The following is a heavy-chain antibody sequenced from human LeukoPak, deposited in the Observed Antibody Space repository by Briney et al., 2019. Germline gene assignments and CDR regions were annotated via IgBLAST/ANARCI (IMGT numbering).Heavy chain of an antibody. CDR1: GFTFSSYA. Sequence: GGSLRLSCAASGFTFSSYAMHWVRQAPGKGLEWVAVISYDASNKYYADSVKGRFTIPRDNSKNTLYLQMNSLRAEDTAVYYCARGETLGYCSSTSCYAVWFDPWGQGTLVTVSS. V-gene: IGHV3-30-3*01. CDR2: ISYDASNK. J-gene: IGHJ5*02. CDR3: ARGETLGYCSSTSCYAVWFDP. D-gene: IGHD2-2*01.